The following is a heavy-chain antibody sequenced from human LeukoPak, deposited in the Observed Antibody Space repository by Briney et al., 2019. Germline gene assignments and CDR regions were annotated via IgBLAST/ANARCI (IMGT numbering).Heavy chain of an antibody. Sequence: SETLSLTCTVSGGSISSSSYYWGWIRPPPGKGLEWIGSIYYSGSTYYNPSLKGRVTISVDTSKNQFSLKLSSVTAADTAVYYCARDRTAKWELPKYYFDYWGQGTLVTVSS. CDR1: GGSISSSSYY. D-gene: IGHD1-26*01. V-gene: IGHV4-39*02. J-gene: IGHJ4*02. CDR2: IYYSGST. CDR3: ARDRTAKWELPKYYFDY.